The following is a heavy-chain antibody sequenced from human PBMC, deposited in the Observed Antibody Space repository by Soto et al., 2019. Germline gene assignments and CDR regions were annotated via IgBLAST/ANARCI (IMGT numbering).Heavy chain of an antibody. D-gene: IGHD3-22*01. V-gene: IGHV3-7*05. CDR3: ARDLTYYYDSSGYYPTYYFDY. Sequence: PGGSLRLSCAASGFTFCSYWVSWVPQAPGKGGEGVANIKQDGSEKYYVDSVKGRFTISRDNAKNSLYLQMNSLRAEDTAVYYCARDLTYYYDSSGYYPTYYFDYWGQGTLVTVSS. CDR2: IKQDGSEK. CDR1: GFTFCSYW. J-gene: IGHJ4*02.